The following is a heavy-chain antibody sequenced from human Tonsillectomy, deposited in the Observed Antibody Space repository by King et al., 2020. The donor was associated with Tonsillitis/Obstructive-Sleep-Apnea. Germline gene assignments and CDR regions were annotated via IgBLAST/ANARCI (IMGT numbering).Heavy chain of an antibody. D-gene: IGHD6-19*01. CDR3: ARPGIAVTGTWAFEI. J-gene: IGHJ3*02. V-gene: IGHV4-39*01. CDR2: IYYSGST. CDR1: GGSISSSRYY. Sequence: QLQESGPGLVKPSETLSLTCTVSGGSISSSRYYWGWIRQPPGKGLEWIGSIYYSGSTYYNPSLKSRVTMSVDTSKDQFSLKLSPVTAADTAVYYCARPGIAVTGTWAFEIWGQGTMVTVSS.